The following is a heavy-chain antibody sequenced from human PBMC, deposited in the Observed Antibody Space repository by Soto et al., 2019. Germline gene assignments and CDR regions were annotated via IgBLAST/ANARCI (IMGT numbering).Heavy chain of an antibody. D-gene: IGHD2-15*01. J-gene: IGHJ4*02. CDR3: AKDPGILGYCSGGSCYSFFDY. CDR1: GFTFSSYG. V-gene: IGHV3-23*01. CDR2: ISGSGGST. Sequence: PGGSLRLSCAASGFTFSSYGMHWVRQAPGKGLEWVSAISGSGGSTYYADSVKGRFTISRDNSKNTLYLQMNSLRAEDTAVYYCAKDPGILGYCSGGSCYSFFDYWGQGTLVTVSS.